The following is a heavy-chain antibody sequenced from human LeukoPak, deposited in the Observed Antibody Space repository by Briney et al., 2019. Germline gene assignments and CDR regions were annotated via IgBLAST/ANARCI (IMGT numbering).Heavy chain of an antibody. V-gene: IGHV4-39*01. J-gene: IGHJ4*02. CDR3: ARRYYYDSSGRDPFDC. CDR2: IYYSGNT. D-gene: IGHD3-22*01. CDR1: GGSISSSSYY. Sequence: SDTLSLTCTVSGGSISSSSYYWVWIRQPLGKGLEGNGSIYYSGNTYYNPSLKSRVSISLDTSKNQYSLKLSSVTAADTAVYYCARRYYYDSSGRDPFDCWGQGTPVTVSS.